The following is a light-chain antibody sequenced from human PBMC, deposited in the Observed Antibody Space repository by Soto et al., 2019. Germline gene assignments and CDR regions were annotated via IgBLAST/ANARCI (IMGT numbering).Light chain of an antibody. J-gene: IGLJ1*01. Sequence: QSALTQPASVSGSPGQSITISCTGTSSDVGGYNYVSWYQQHPGKAPKLMIYEVSNRPSGVSNRFSGSKSGNTASLTISGLQAEDEADYYCQSYDSGLTGTVFGTGTKLTVL. V-gene: IGLV2-14*01. CDR2: EVS. CDR1: SSDVGGYNY. CDR3: QSYDSGLTGTV.